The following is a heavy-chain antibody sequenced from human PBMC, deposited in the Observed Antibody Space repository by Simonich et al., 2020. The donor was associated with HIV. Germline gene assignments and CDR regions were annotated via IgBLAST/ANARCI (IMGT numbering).Heavy chain of an antibody. CDR1: GGTFSSYG. Sequence: QVQLVQSGAEVRKPGASVKVSCKASGGTFSSYGINWVRQAPGQGLVLMGGINPMFATSNYAQKFQGRVTMTADESTSTAYMVLSSLKSDDTALYYCARDPEQLVRAEYFQHWGQGTLVTVSS. CDR2: INPMFATS. V-gene: IGHV1-69*01. J-gene: IGHJ1*01. D-gene: IGHD6-6*01. CDR3: ARDPEQLVRAEYFQH.